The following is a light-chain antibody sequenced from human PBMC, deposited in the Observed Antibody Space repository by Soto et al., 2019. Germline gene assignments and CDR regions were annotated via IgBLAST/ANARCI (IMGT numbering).Light chain of an antibody. CDR2: GAS. Sequence: EIVLTQSPGTLSMSPGERATLSCRASQSISSNYLAWYQQKPGQAPRLLIYGASSRATGIPDRFSGSGSGTDFTLPISRLEAEDFAVYYCQQYGSSPRTFGQGTKVEFK. V-gene: IGKV3-20*01. CDR1: QSISSNY. CDR3: QQYGSSPRT. J-gene: IGKJ1*01.